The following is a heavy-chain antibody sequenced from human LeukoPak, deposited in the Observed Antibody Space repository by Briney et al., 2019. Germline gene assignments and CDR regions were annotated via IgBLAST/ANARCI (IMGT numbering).Heavy chain of an antibody. V-gene: IGHV3-23*01. CDR1: GFTFSSYA. Sequence: GGSLRLSCAASGFTFSSYAMSWVRQAPGKRLEWVSAISGSGGSTYYADSVKGRFTISRDNSKNTLYLQMNSLRAEDTAVYYCAPRGDTAMVTNYFDYWGQGTLVTVSS. CDR2: ISGSGGST. CDR3: APRGDTAMVTNYFDY. J-gene: IGHJ4*02. D-gene: IGHD5-18*01.